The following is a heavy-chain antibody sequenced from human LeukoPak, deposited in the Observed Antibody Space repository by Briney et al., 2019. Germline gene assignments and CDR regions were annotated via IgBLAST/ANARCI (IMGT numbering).Heavy chain of an antibody. J-gene: IGHJ4*02. V-gene: IGHV4-34*01. Sequence: SETLSLTCAVYGGSFSGYYWSWIRQPPGKGLEWIGEINHSGSTNYNPSLKSRVTISVDTSKNQFSLKLSSVTAADTAVYYCASPGYSSSWNYFDYWGQGTLVTVSS. D-gene: IGHD6-13*01. CDR1: GGSFSGYY. CDR3: ASPGYSSSWNYFDY. CDR2: INHSGST.